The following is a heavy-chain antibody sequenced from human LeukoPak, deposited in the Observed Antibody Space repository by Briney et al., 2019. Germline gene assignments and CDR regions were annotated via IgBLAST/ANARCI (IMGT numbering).Heavy chain of an antibody. CDR2: LYTSGST. D-gene: IGHD1-1*01. CDR1: GGSISSYY. Sequence: PSETLSLTCTVSGGSISSYYWTWIRQPAGKGREGIGRLYTSGSTNYNPSLKSRVTMSVDMSKNQFSLRLSSVTAADTAVYYCAGTTTGRRNWFDPWGQGTLVTVSS. CDR3: AGTTTGRRNWFDP. V-gene: IGHV4-4*07. J-gene: IGHJ5*02.